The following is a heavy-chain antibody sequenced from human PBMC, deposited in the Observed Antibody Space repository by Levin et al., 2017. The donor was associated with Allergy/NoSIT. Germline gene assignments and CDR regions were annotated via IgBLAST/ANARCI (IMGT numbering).Heavy chain of an antibody. CDR2: IHHSGGT. CDR1: GGSINTYY. CDR3: ARYYCGAGDGSHFDY. D-gene: IGHD2-21*01. J-gene: IGHJ4*02. Sequence: SETLSLTCTVSGGSINTYYWGWIRQPPGKGLEWIGYIHHSGGTNCDPSLKSRVTMSVDTSKNQFSLKLSSVTAADTAVYYCARYYCGAGDGSHFDYWGQGTLVTVSS. V-gene: IGHV4-59*01.